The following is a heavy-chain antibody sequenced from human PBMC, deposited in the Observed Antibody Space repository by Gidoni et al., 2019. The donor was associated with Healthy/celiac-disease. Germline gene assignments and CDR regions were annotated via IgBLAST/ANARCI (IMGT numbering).Heavy chain of an antibody. CDR3: ARVRARYGSDYTGGY. CDR1: GYTFTSYD. D-gene: IGHD3-10*01. CDR2: MNPNRANT. J-gene: IGHJ4*02. V-gene: IGHV1-8*01. Sequence: QQQLVQSGAEVTKTGASVKVSCKASGYTFTSYDINWVRQATGQGLEWMGWMNPNRANTGYAQKFQGRVTMTRNTYISTAYMGLSSLRSEDTAVYYCARVRARYGSDYTGGYWGQGTLVTVSS.